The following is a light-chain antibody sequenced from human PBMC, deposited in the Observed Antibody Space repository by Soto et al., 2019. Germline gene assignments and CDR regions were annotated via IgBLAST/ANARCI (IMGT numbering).Light chain of an antibody. CDR3: HPYNNWPPSVTYT. V-gene: IGKV3-15*01. CDR1: QSVNIN. Sequence: EIVLTQSPATLSLSPGERATLSCRASQSVNINLAWYQQRPGQAPRLLIYAASTRATGVPDRFSGSGSGTEFTLTISSLQPEDFAVHYCHPYNNWPPSVTYTFGQGTKVDIK. J-gene: IGKJ2*01. CDR2: AAS.